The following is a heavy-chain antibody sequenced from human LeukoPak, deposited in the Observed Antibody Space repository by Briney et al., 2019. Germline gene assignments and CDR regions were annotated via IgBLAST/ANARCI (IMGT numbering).Heavy chain of an antibody. CDR1: GGSISSYY. D-gene: IGHD3-9*01. CDR3: ARGDILTGYYRLKY. CDR2: LSYSGST. V-gene: IGHV4-59*01. J-gene: IGHJ4*02. Sequence: SETLSLTCTVSGGSISSYYWSWIRQPPGKGLEWIGYLSYSGSTNYNPSLKSRVTISVDTSKNQFSLKLTSVTAADTAVYYCARGDILTGYYRLKYWGQGTLVTVSS.